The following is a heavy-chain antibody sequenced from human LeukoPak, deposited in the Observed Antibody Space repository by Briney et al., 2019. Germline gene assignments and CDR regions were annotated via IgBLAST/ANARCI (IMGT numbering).Heavy chain of an antibody. CDR1: GYTFTSYD. V-gene: IGHV1-8*01. J-gene: IGHJ6*02. CDR3: ARSSGNRYCSGGSCYGQAYYYYGMDV. CDR2: MNPNSGNT. Sequence: ASVKVSCKASGYTFTSYDINWVRQATGQGLEWMGWMNPNSGNTGYAQKFQVRVTMTRNTSISTAYMELSSLRSEDTAVYYCARSSGNRYCSGGSCYGQAYYYYGMDVWGQGTTVTVSS. D-gene: IGHD2-15*01.